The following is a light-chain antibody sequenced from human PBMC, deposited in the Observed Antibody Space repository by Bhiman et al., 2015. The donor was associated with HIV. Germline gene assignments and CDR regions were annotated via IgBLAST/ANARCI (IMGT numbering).Light chain of an antibody. CDR2: DVS. CDR3: QSYDNSLSGHVI. CDR1: SSDVGDYNS. J-gene: IGLJ2*01. Sequence: QSALTQPASVSGSPGQSITISCTGTSSDVGDYNSVSWYQQHPGKAPKLMIYDVSKRPSGVSNRFSGSQSGTSASLAISGLRAEDEADYYCQSYDNSLSGHVIFGGGTKLTVL. V-gene: IGLV2-14*01.